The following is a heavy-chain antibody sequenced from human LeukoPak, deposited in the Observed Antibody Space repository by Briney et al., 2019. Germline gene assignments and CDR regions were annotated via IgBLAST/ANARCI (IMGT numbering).Heavy chain of an antibody. J-gene: IGHJ5*02. CDR2: ISNDESTI. D-gene: IGHD7-27*01. CDR3: ARDVGT. V-gene: IGHV3-74*01. CDR1: GFTFSSYS. Sequence: PGGSLRLSCAASGFTFSSYSMNWVRQAPGKGPVWVSLISNDESTIIYADSVKGRFTISRDNAKNTLYLQMSGLRAEDTAVYYCARDVGTWGQGTLVTVSS.